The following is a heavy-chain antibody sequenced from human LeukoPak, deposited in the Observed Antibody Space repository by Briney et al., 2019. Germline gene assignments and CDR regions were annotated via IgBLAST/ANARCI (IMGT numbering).Heavy chain of an antibody. V-gene: IGHV4-4*07. J-gene: IGHJ4*02. CDR2: IYTSGTT. Sequence: PSETLSLTCTVSGASISSYYWSWIRQPAGKGLEWIGRIYTSGTTHYNPSLKSRVTMSLDTPKNQFSLMLSSVTAADTAVYYCARDLSAVAGTRDYFDYWGQGALVTVSS. CDR3: ARDLSAVAGTRDYFDY. CDR1: GASISSYY. D-gene: IGHD6-19*01.